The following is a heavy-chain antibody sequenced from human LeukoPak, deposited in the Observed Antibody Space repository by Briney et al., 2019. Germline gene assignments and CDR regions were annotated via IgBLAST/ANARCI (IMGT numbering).Heavy chain of an antibody. CDR3: ATFCSGGDCYSFAP. CDR1: GFTFNNYA. J-gene: IGHJ5*02. D-gene: IGHD2-15*01. Sequence: GGSLRLSCAASGFTFNNYAMTWVRQAPGKGLKWVSTIIGSGGNTDYADSVKGRFTISRDNSKDTLFLQMDSLRVEDTAVYYCATFCSGGDCYSFAPWGQGTLVTVSS. CDR2: IIGSGGNT. V-gene: IGHV3-23*01.